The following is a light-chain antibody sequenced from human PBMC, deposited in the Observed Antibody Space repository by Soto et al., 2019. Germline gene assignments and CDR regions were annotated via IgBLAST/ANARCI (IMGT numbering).Light chain of an antibody. J-gene: IGKJ3*01. CDR3: QQYYASPFT. Sequence: DIVMTQSPDSLAVSLGERATINCKSSQSVLFSSNNKNYVAWYQQKPGQPPKLLIYWASTRESGVPDRFSGGGSGTDFTLTINSLQAEDVAVYYCQQYYASPFTFGPGTKVDV. CDR2: WAS. V-gene: IGKV4-1*01. CDR1: QSVLFSSNNKNY.